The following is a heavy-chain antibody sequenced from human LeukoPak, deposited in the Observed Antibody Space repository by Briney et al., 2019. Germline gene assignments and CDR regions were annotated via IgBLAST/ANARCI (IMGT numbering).Heavy chain of an antibody. D-gene: IGHD3-10*01. J-gene: IGHJ5*02. CDR1: GGSISSGGYY. Sequence: SETPSLTCTVSGGSISSGGYYWSWIRQPPGKGLEWIGYIYHSGSTYYNPSLKSRVTISVDRSKNQFSLKLSSVTAADTAVYYCARGGRDYGSGSYYNLNTWGQGTLVTVSS. V-gene: IGHV4-30-2*01. CDR2: IYHSGST. CDR3: ARGGRDYGSGSYYNLNT.